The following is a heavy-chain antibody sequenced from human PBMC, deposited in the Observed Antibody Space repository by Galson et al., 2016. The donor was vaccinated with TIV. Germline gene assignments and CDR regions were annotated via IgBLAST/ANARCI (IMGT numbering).Heavy chain of an antibody. CDR3: ARAPIWGARGVILFDY. J-gene: IGHJ4*02. Sequence: IRQPPGKGLEWIGYIYYSGYTGYNPSLKSRVTISVDTSKSQVSLTLTSVAAADTAVYYCARAPIWGARGVILFDYWGLGTLVTVSS. V-gene: IGHV4-61*06. CDR2: IYYSGYT. D-gene: IGHD3-10*01.